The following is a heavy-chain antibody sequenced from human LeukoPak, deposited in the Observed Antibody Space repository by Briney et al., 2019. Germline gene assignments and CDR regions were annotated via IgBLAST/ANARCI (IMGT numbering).Heavy chain of an antibody. CDR3: ARIHREYSFGVVINLYYMDV. CDR2: INSDGSST. Sequence: GGSLRLSCAASGFTFSSYWMHWVRQAPGKGLVWVSRINSDGSSTSYADSVKGRFTISRDNAKNTLYLQMNSLRAEDTAVYYCARIHREYSFGVVINLYYMDVWGKGTTVTVSS. V-gene: IGHV3-74*01. J-gene: IGHJ6*03. CDR1: GFTFSSYW. D-gene: IGHD3-3*01.